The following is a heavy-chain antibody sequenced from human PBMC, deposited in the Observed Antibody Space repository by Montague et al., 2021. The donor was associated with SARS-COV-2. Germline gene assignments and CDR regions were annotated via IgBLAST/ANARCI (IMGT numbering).Heavy chain of an antibody. CDR1: GFTFSSYE. D-gene: IGHD3-3*01. CDR3: AREKRRSTICGVVIIEYFDL. J-gene: IGHJ2*01. CDR2: ISSSGITI. Sequence: LRLSCAAPGFTFSSYEMNCVRQAPGKGLEWVSYISSSGITIYYADSVKGRFTISRDNAKNSLYLQMNSLRAEETAVYYCAREKRRSTICGVVIIEYFDLWGRGTLVTVSS. V-gene: IGHV3-48*03.